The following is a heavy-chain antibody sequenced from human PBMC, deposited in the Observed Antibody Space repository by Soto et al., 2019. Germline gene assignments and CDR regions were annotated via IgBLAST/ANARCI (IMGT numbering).Heavy chain of an antibody. V-gene: IGHV3-21*01. CDR3: ARRRRTVDAFDI. Sequence: GGSLRLSCAASGFTFSSYSINWVRQAPGKGLEWVSSISSSSSYIYYADSVKGRFTISRDNAKNSLYLQMNSLRAEDTAVYYCARRRRTVDAFDIWGQGTMVTVSS. D-gene: IGHD4-17*01. CDR2: ISSSSSYI. J-gene: IGHJ3*02. CDR1: GFTFSSYS.